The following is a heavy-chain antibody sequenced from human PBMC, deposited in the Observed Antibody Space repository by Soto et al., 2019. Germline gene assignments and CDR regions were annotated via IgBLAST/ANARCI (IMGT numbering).Heavy chain of an antibody. D-gene: IGHD3-3*01. J-gene: IGHJ6*02. V-gene: IGHV1-69*12. CDR2: IIPIFGTA. CDR1: GGTFSSYA. CDR3: ARECSPLTDKTYYDFWSGYLGYGMDV. Sequence: QVQLVQSGAEVKKPGSSVKVSCKASGGTFSSYAISWVRQAPGQGLEWMGGIIPIFGTANYAQKFQGRVTITADESTSTAYMELSSLRSEDTAVYYCARECSPLTDKTYYDFWSGYLGYGMDVWGQGTTVTVSS.